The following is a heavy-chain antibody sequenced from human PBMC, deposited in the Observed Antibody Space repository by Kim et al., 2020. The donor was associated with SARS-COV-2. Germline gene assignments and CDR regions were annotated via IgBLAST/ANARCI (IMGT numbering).Heavy chain of an antibody. Sequence: SETLSLTCTVSGGSISSYYWSGIRQPPGKGLEWIGYIYYSGSTNYNPSIKSRATISVDTSKNQLSLKMSSVTAADTAGYCCGRVDRQWPGRAWGPGTLV. J-gene: IGHJ5*02. CDR2: IYYSGST. V-gene: IGHV4-59*01. CDR3: GRVDRQWPGRA. CDR1: GGSISSYY. D-gene: IGHD6-19*01.